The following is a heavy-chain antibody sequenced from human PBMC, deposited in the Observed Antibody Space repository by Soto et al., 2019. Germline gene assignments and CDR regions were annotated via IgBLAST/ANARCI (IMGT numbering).Heavy chain of an antibody. D-gene: IGHD5-18*01. CDR2: IIPIFGTA. J-gene: IGHJ3*02. CDR3: ASGAMDKVPYGRAFDI. Sequence: QVQLVQSGAEVKKPGSSVKVSCKASGGTFSSYAISWVRQAPGQVLEWMGGIIPIFGTANYTQKFQGRVTITADESTSTAYMELSSLRSEDTAVYYCASGAMDKVPYGRAFDIWGQGTMVTVSS. V-gene: IGHV1-69*01. CDR1: GGTFSSYA.